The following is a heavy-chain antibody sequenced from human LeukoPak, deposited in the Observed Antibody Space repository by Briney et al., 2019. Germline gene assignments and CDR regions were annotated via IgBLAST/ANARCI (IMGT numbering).Heavy chain of an antibody. Sequence: GGSLRLSCEASGFTFGSHAMYWVRQAPGKGLEWVAGIFGSGGSPHYADPVKGRFTISRANSRNTVYLQINSLRAETRAVYYFGKTTVGYSSGQKPAWPVDYWGQGTLVTVSS. CDR1: GFTFGSHA. CDR3: GKTTVGYSSGQKPAWPVDY. V-gene: IGHV3-23*01. D-gene: IGHD5-18*01. CDR2: IFGSGGSP. J-gene: IGHJ4*02.